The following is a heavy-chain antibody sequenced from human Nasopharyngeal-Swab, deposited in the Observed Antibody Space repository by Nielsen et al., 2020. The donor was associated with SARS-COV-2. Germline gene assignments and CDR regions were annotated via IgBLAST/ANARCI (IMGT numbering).Heavy chain of an antibody. J-gene: IGHJ4*02. D-gene: IGHD6-19*01. CDR3: ARKRGEQWLSQFDY. CDR1: GYTFINYG. CDR2: SSAYNSNT. Sequence: ASVKVSCKASGYTFINYGITWVRQAPGQGLAWMGWSSAYNSNTNYAQKFQGRVTMTTDTSTNTAYMELRSLRSDDTAVYYCARKRGEQWLSQFDYWGQGTLVTVSS. V-gene: IGHV1-18*01.